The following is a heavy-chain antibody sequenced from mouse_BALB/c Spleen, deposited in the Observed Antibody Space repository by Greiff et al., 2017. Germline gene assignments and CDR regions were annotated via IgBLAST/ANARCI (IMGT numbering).Heavy chain of an antibody. Sequence: VKVVESGPGLVAPSQSLSITCTVSGFSLTSYGVHWVRQPPGKGLEWLGVIWAGGSTNYNSALMSRLSISKDNSKSQVFLKMNSLQTDDTAMYYCAGMGGMNYFDYWGQGTTLTVSS. D-gene: IGHD2-3*01. CDR1: GFSLTSYG. V-gene: IGHV2-9*02. J-gene: IGHJ2*01. CDR2: IWAGGST. CDR3: AGMGGMNYFDY.